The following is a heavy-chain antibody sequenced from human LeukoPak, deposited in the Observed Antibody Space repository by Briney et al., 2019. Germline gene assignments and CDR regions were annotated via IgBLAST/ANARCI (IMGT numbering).Heavy chain of an antibody. CDR1: GGTFSSYA. J-gene: IGHJ4*02. Sequence: ASVKVSCKASGGTFSSYAISWVRQAPGQGLEWMGRIIPILGIANYAQKFQGRVTITADKSTSTAYMELSSLRSEDTAVYYCARTVTYYYDSSGYPPSIFDYWGQGTLVTVSS. D-gene: IGHD3-22*01. CDR3: ARTVTYYYDSSGYPPSIFDY. V-gene: IGHV1-69*04. CDR2: IIPILGIA.